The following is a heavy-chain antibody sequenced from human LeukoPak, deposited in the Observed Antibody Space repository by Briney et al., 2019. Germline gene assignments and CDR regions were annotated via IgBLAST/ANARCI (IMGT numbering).Heavy chain of an antibody. CDR3: ARGAVAGTGPFDY. Sequence: PSETLSLTCTVSARSISSSSCYWGRLREPPGKGLEWIGSIYYSGSTYYNPSLKSRVTISVDTSKNQFSLKLSSVTSADTAVYYCARGAVAGTGPFDYWGQGTLVTVSS. D-gene: IGHD6-19*01. V-gene: IGHV4-39*07. CDR2: IYYSGST. J-gene: IGHJ4*02. CDR1: ARSISSSSCY.